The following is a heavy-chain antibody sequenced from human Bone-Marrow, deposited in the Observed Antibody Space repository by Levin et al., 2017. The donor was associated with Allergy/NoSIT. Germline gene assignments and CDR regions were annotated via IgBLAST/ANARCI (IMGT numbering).Heavy chain of an antibody. D-gene: IGHD6-19*01. V-gene: IGHV3-48*02. CDR1: GFTFGKFG. Sequence: QPGGSLRLSCTASGFTFGKFGMNWVRQAPGKGLEWVSYISATGATTNYADSVRGRFTVSRDNAKNSLSLQMNTLRDGDTAVYFCSRDPLSITVADEGDFDYWGQGTLVTVSS. CDR3: SRDPLSITVADEGDFDY. J-gene: IGHJ4*02. CDR2: ISATGATT.